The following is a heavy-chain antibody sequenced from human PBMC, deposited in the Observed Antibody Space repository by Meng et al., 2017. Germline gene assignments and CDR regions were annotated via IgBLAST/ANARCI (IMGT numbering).Heavy chain of an antibody. J-gene: IGHJ4*02. CDR3: ATGAAAADH. Sequence: EVQLVETGVCLFLPWGSLRPSCAAAGFTVSSNYMSWVRQAPGKGLEWVGRIERKSDGGTIYYAAPVKGRFTISRDDSKNTLYLQMDSLINEDTAVYFCATGAAAADHWGQGTLVTVSS. CDR2: IERKSDGGTI. D-gene: IGHD6-13*01. V-gene: IGHV3-15*04. CDR1: GFTVSSNY.